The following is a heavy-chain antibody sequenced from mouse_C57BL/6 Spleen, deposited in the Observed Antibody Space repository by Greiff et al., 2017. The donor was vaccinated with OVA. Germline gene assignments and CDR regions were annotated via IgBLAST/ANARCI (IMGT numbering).Heavy chain of an antibody. CDR3: ARDRGNWDFDD. J-gene: IGHJ2*01. Sequence: EVQLVQSGPGLVKPSPSLSLSCSVTGYSITSGYYWNWIRQPPGNILEWMGYIRYDGSNKYNPTFKNRISITRDTSKNQFFLKLKSVTTEDTATYYCARDRGNWDFDDWGQGTTLTVSS. D-gene: IGHD4-1*01. CDR1: GYSITSGYY. CDR2: IRYDGSN. V-gene: IGHV3-6*01.